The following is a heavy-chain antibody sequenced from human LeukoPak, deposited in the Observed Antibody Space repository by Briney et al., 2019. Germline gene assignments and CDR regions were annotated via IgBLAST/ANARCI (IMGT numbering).Heavy chain of an antibody. Sequence: ASVKVSCKASGYTFSNYGISWVRQAPGQGLEWMGWISGYNGNTNYAQKFQGRVSMTTDTSTSTAYMELTSLTSDDTAMYYCTRLVIYPAYYYYMDVWAEGTTLTVYS. D-gene: IGHD4-23*01. CDR3: TRLVIYPAYYYYMDV. V-gene: IGHV1-18*01. CDR1: GYTFSNYG. CDR2: ISGYNGNT. J-gene: IGHJ6*03.